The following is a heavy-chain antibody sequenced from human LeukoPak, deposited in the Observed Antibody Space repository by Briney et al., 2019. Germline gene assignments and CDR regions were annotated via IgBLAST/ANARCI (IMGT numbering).Heavy chain of an antibody. CDR1: GYTFTSYA. Sequence: ASVKVSCKASGYTFTSYAMHWVRQAPGQRLEWMGWINAGNGNTKYSQKFQGRVTITRDTSASTAYMELSSLRSEDTAVYYCGTTVNYYYGMDVWGQGITVTVSS. D-gene: IGHD4-17*01. CDR2: INAGNGNT. V-gene: IGHV1-3*01. J-gene: IGHJ6*02. CDR3: GTTVNYYYGMDV.